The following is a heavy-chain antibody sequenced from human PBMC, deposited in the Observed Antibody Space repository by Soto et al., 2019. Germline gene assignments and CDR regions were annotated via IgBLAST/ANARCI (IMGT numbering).Heavy chain of an antibody. CDR1: GVSINSGGYY. CDR3: ARGSQLERDALDI. CDR2: IYYTGHT. Sequence: QVQLQESGPGLVKPSQTLSLTCSVSGVSINSGGYYWSWLRHHPGNGLEWIGYIYYTGHTFYNASLKSRVAMSLDTSENQFSLKLSSVTAADTAVYYCARGSQLERDALDIWGQGTMVTVSS. D-gene: IGHD1-1*01. V-gene: IGHV4-31*03. J-gene: IGHJ3*02.